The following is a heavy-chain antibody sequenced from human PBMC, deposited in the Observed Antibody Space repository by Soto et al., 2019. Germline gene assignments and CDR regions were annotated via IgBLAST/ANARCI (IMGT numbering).Heavy chain of an antibody. Sequence: ASVKVSCKASGYTFTSYAMNWVRQAPGQGLEWMGWINTNTGNPTYAQGFTGRFVFSLDTSVSTAYLQISSLKAEDTAVYYCAREFVGYCSSTSCYDAFDIWGQGTMVTVSS. CDR3: AREFVGYCSSTSCYDAFDI. V-gene: IGHV7-4-1*02. D-gene: IGHD2-2*03. CDR1: GYTFTSYA. J-gene: IGHJ3*02. CDR2: INTNTGNP.